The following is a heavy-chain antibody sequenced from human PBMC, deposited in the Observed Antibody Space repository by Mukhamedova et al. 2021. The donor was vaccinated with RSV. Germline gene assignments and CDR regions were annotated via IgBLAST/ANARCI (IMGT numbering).Heavy chain of an antibody. D-gene: IGHD3-10*01. J-gene: IGHJ5*02. CDR3: ARGGGRGGFDP. CDR2: ISGYNGNT. Sequence: VGWISGYNGNTHYAQNLPGRVTMTTDTSTSTAYMELRSLRSDDTAVYYCARGGGRGGFDPWGQGTLVTGS. V-gene: IGHV1-18*01.